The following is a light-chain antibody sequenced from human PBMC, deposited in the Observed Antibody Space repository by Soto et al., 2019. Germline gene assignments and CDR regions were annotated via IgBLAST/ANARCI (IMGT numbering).Light chain of an antibody. V-gene: IGLV2-14*01. CDR3: NSYTTTSTLV. Sequence: QSVLTQPGSVSGSRGKSITISCTGSSADIGSHDYVSWYQQHPGKVPKLIIYEVSKRPSGASDRFSGSKSGNAAYLSISGLQPEDEADYYCNSYTTTSTLVFGTGTKVTVL. J-gene: IGLJ1*01. CDR1: SADIGSHDY. CDR2: EVS.